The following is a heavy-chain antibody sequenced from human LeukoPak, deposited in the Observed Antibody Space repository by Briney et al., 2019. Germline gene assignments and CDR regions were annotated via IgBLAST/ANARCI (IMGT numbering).Heavy chain of an antibody. V-gene: IGHV3-69-1*01. CDR3: ARDFTYCSGGSSYRLSAFDI. D-gene: IGHD2-15*01. Sequence: PGGSLRLSCAASGFTVTSSRMNWVRQAPGKGLEWVSSITTKNSIYYADSVKGRFTISRDNAKNSLYLQMNSLRAEDTAVYYCARDFTYCSGGSSYRLSAFDIWGQGTMVTVSS. J-gene: IGHJ3*02. CDR2: ITTKNSI. CDR1: GFTVTSSR.